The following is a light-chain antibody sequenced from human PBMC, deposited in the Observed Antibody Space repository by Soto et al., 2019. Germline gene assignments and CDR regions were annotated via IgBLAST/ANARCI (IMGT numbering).Light chain of an antibody. CDR2: DAS. V-gene: IGKV1-5*01. Sequence: DIQMTQSPSTLSASVGDRVTITCRASQSISSWLAWYQQKPGKAPKLLIYDASSLESGVPSRFSGTGSGTEFTLTISSLQPEDFATYYCQHYNSYKWTLAQGTKVDIK. CDR1: QSISSW. J-gene: IGKJ1*01. CDR3: QHYNSYKWT.